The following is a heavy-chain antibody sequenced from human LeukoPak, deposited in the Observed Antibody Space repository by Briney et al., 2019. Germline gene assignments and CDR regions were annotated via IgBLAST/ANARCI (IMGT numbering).Heavy chain of an antibody. CDR2: IIPIFGTA. J-gene: IGHJ3*02. CDR1: GGTFISYA. V-gene: IGHV1-69*13. D-gene: IGHD2-15*01. CDR3: ARSDSTRRYCSGGSCYAIGAFDI. Sequence: ASVKVSCKASGGTFISYAISWVRQAPGQGLEWMGGIIPIFGTANYAQKFQGRVTITADESTSTAYMELSSLRSEDTAVYYCARSDSTRRYCSGGSCYAIGAFDIWGQGTMVTVSS.